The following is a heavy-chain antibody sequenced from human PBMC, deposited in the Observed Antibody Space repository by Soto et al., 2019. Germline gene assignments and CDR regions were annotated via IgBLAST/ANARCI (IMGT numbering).Heavy chain of an antibody. CDR2: INDSGNI. CDR1: GGSFSGYQ. Sequence: QVQLQQWGAGLLKPSETLSLTCAVSGGSFSGYQWSWIRQTPGKGLEWIGEINDSGNINYNPSLKSRVTILLDTPKKQISLKLSSVTAADSAVYYCARGVILWFGELSRRGGYHYYMDVWGKGTTVTVSS. J-gene: IGHJ6*03. V-gene: IGHV4-34*01. D-gene: IGHD3-10*01. CDR3: ARGVILWFGELSRRGGYHYYMDV.